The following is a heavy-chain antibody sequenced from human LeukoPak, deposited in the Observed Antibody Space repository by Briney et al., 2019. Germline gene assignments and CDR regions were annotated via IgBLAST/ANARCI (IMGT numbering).Heavy chain of an antibody. CDR2: ISGSAGNT. CDR3: AKDTGRYDSSGYSDY. Sequence: GGSLRLSCAASRFTFSSYAMSWVRQAPGKGLEWVSTISGSAGNTLYADSVKGRFTISRDNSKNTLSLQMNSLRAEDTAVYYCAKDTGRYDSSGYSDYWGQGTLVTVSS. D-gene: IGHD3-22*01. V-gene: IGHV3-23*01. CDR1: RFTFSSYA. J-gene: IGHJ4*02.